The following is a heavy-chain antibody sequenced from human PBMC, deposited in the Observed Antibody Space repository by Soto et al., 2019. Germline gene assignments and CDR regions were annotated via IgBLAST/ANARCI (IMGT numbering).Heavy chain of an antibody. CDR1: GGSISGYY. CDR2: IHYSGSA. J-gene: IGHJ4*02. V-gene: IGHV4-59*01. CDR3: ARTQNSGRHDF. D-gene: IGHD5-12*01. Sequence: SETLSLTCDVFGGSISGYYWSWFRQPPGKGLEWIGYIHYSGSASYNPSLKSRVTISADTSKNQLSLKLSSLTAADTAVYYCARTQNSGRHDFWGQGALVTVSS.